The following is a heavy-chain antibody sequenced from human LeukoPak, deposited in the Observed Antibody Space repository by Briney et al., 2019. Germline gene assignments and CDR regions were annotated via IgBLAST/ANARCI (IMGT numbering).Heavy chain of an antibody. CDR3: ASGPWVTPFDY. CDR1: GGSISSYY. J-gene: IGHJ4*02. V-gene: IGHV4-4*09. Sequence: SETLSLTCTVSGGSISSYYWSWIRQPPGKGLEWIGYIYTSGSTNYNPSLKSRVTISVDTSKNQFSLKLSSVTAADTAVYFCASGPWVTPFDYWGQGTLVPVSS. CDR2: IYTSGST. D-gene: IGHD2-21*02.